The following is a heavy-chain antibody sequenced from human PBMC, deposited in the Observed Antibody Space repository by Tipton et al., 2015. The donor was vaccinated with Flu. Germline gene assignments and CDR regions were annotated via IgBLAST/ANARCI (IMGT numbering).Heavy chain of an antibody. J-gene: IGHJ3*02. V-gene: IGHV4-34*01. CDR2: INQSGRP. CDR3: ARGLGVVVAVAFDI. D-gene: IGHD2-15*01. CDR1: GGSFSGYY. Sequence: TLSLTCAVYGGSFSGYYWSWIRQSPGKGLEWIGEINQSGRPNYNPSLKNRVTISVDTSKNQFSLKLSSVTAADTAVYYCARGLGVVVAVAFDIWGPRDNDHRLF.